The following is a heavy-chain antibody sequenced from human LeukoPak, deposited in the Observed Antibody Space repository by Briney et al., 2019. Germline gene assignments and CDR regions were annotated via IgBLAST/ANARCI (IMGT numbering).Heavy chain of an antibody. Sequence: GGSLRLSCAASGFTFDDYAMHWVRQAPGKGLEWVSGISWNSGSIGYADSVKGRFTISRDNAKNSLYLQMNSLRAEDTALYYCARLGWVRGVIIAGGYYFDYWGQGTLVTVSS. D-gene: IGHD3-10*01. CDR1: GFTFDDYA. V-gene: IGHV3-9*01. CDR2: ISWNSGSI. J-gene: IGHJ4*02. CDR3: ARLGWVRGVIIAGGYYFDY.